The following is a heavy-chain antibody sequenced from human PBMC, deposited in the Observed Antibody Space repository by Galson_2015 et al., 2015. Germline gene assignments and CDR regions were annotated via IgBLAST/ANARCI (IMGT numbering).Heavy chain of an antibody. CDR1: GYTFTSYY. J-gene: IGHJ4*02. D-gene: IGHD1-1*01. CDR3: NWNGAEDFDY. CDR2: INPSGGST. V-gene: IGHV1-46*01. Sequence: SVKVSCKASGYTFTSYYMHWVRQAPGQGLEWMGIINPSGGSTIYAQRFQGRVTMTRDTSTSTVYMELSSLRSEDTAVYYCNWNGAEDFDYWAREPWSPSPQ.